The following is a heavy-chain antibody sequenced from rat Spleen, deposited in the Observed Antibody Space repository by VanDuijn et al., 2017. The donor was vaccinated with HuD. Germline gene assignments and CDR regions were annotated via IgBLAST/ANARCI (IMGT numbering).Heavy chain of an antibody. CDR1: GFTFSDYY. CDR3: ARSDGVHYYLPFAD. Sequence: EVQLVESGGGLVQPGRSMKLSCAASGFTFSDYYMAWVRQAPTKGLEWVASISYEGSSTYYGDSVLGRFTISRDNAKSTLYLQMDSLRSEDTATYYCARSDGVHYYLPFADWGHGTLVTASS. D-gene: IGHD1-1*01. J-gene: IGHJ3*01. CDR2: ISYEGSST. V-gene: IGHV5-22*01.